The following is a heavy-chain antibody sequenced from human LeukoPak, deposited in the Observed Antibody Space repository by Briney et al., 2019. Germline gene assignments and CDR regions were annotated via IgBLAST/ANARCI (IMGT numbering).Heavy chain of an antibody. V-gene: IGHV1-46*01. Sequence: GASVKVSCKASGYTFTSYYMHWVRQAPGQGLEWMGIINPSGGSTSYAQKFQGRVTMTRDTSTSTVYMELSSLKASDTAMYYCARIEGLENAFDIWGQGTMVTVSS. CDR1: GYTFTSYY. CDR2: INPSGGST. CDR3: ARIEGLENAFDI. J-gene: IGHJ3*02. D-gene: IGHD1-1*01.